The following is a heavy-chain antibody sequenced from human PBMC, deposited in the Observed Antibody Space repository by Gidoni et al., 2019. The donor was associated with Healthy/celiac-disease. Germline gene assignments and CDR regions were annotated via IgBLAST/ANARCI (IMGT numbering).Heavy chain of an antibody. V-gene: IGHV3-9*01. CDR2: ISWNSGSI. CDR1: GFPFDDYA. Sequence: EVQLVESGGGLVQPGRSLRLSCAASGFPFDDYAMHWVRQAPGKGLEWVSGISWNSGSIGYADSVKGRFTISRDNAKNSLYLQMNSLRAEDTALYYCAKKKPTFGYGGNSRGYWGQGTLVTVSS. D-gene: IGHD4-17*01. CDR3: AKKKPTFGYGGNSRGY. J-gene: IGHJ4*02.